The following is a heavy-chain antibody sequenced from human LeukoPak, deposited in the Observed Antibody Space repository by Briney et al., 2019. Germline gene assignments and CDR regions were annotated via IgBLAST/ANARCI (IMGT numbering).Heavy chain of an antibody. D-gene: IGHD2-15*01. CDR3: TRDATDYYCYYMDV. CDR2: ISSSGSTI. Sequence: GGSLRLSCAASGLTFSDYYMSWIRQAPGKGLEWVSNISSSGSTIYYADSVKGRFTISRDNAKNSLYLQMNSLRAEDTAVYYCTRDATDYYCYYMDVWGKGTTVTVSS. J-gene: IGHJ6*03. V-gene: IGHV3-11*04. CDR1: GLTFSDYY.